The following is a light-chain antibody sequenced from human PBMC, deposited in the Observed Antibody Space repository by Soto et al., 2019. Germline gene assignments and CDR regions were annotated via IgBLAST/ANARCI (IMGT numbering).Light chain of an antibody. V-gene: IGKV3-20*01. CDR1: QSVRSNS. CDR2: GAS. J-gene: IGKJ4*01. Sequence: EIVLTQSPRTLSLSPGESATLSCTASQSVRSNSLAWYQQKPGQAPRLLMFGASGRATGTPPRFSGRGSGTDFTLTISRLEPEDFAVYYCQQYGTSPLTFGGGTKVDIK. CDR3: QQYGTSPLT.